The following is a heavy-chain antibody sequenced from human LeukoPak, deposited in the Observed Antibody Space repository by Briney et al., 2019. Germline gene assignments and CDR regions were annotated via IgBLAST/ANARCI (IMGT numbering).Heavy chain of an antibody. Sequence: ASVTVSCTISGYTLTEVSMHWVRQAPGKGLEWMGGFDPADGEPIYAQKFQGRVTMSEDTSTDTAYMDLSSLRSEDTAVYYCATEVVGYGDVHYFDSWGQGTLVTVSS. D-gene: IGHD4-17*01. CDR2: FDPADGEP. CDR3: ATEVVGYGDVHYFDS. J-gene: IGHJ4*02. V-gene: IGHV1-24*01. CDR1: GYTLTEVS.